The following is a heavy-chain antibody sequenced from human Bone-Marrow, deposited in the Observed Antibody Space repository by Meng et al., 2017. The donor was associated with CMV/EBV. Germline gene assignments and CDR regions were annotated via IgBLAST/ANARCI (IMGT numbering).Heavy chain of an antibody. CDR1: GFTFGDYA. V-gene: IGHV3-49*04. D-gene: IGHD3-3*01. Sequence: GGSLRLSCTASGFTFGDYAMSWVRQAPGKGLEWVGFIRSKAYGGTTEYAASVKGRFTISRDDSKSIAYLQMNSLKTEDTAVHYCKITIFGVVHDAFDIWGQGTMVTVSS. CDR3: KITIFGVVHDAFDI. CDR2: IRSKAYGGTT. J-gene: IGHJ3*02.